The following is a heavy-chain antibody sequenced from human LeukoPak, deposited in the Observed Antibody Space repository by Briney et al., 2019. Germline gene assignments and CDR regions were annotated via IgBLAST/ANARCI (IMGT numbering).Heavy chain of an antibody. J-gene: IGHJ4*02. D-gene: IGHD6-19*01. CDR2: IIPILGIA. V-gene: IGHV1-69*04. CDR3: ARRLAVAGTVGQYYFDY. Sequence: GASVKVSCKASGGTFSSYAISWVRQAPGQGLEWMGRIIPILGIANYAQKFQGRVTITADKSTSTVYMELSSLRSEDTAVYYCARRLAVAGTVGQYYFDYWGQGTLVTVSS. CDR1: GGTFSSYA.